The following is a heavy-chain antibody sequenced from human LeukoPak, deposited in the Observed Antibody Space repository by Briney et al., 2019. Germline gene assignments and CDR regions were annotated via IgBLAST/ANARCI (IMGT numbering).Heavy chain of an antibody. J-gene: IGHJ5*02. CDR1: GGSISSSSYY. V-gene: IGHV4-39*07. CDR3: ARDTGSSWYEFDP. D-gene: IGHD6-13*01. CDR2: IYYSGST. Sequence: PSETLSLTCTVSGGSISSSSYYWGLIRQPPGKGLEWIGSIYYSGSTYYNPSLKSRVTISVDTSKNQFSLKLSSVTAADTAVYYCARDTGSSWYEFDPWGQGTLVTVSS.